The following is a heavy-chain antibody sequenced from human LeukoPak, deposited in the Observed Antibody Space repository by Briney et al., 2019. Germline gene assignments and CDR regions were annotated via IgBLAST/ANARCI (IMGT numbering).Heavy chain of an antibody. CDR1: GFSLSTSRMC. CDR2: IDWDDDK. J-gene: IGHJ4*02. CDR3: ARIVADGSGYYVAFFDY. V-gene: IGHV2-70*01. D-gene: IGHD3-22*01. Sequence: SGPALVKPTQTLTLTCTFSGFSLSTSRMCVSWIRQPPAKALERLALIDWDDDKYYSTSLKTRLTISNQTSKNQVVFTMTKMGPVDTATYYCARIVADGSGYYVAFFDYWGQGTLVTVSS.